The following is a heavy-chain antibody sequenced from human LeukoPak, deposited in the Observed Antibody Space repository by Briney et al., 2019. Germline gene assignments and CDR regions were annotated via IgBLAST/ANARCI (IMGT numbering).Heavy chain of an antibody. Sequence: GGSLRLSCAASRFTFSSYAMHWVRQAPGKGLEWVAVTSSDLNVKLYADSVKGRFTISRDNSRSTLYLQMNSLRPEDTAIYYCAREGYYGSGSPPSLYFDYWGQGTLVTVSS. D-gene: IGHD3-10*01. CDR2: TSSDLNVK. J-gene: IGHJ4*02. CDR1: RFTFSSYA. CDR3: AREGYYGSGSPPSLYFDY. V-gene: IGHV3-30-3*01.